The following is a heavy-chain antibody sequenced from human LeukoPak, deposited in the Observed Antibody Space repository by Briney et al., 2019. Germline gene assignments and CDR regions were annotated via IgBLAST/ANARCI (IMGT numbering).Heavy chain of an antibody. CDR3: ARQVYDILTGYYFDAFDI. CDR2: IWYDGSNK. V-gene: IGHV3-33*01. J-gene: IGHJ3*02. CDR1: GFTFSSYG. D-gene: IGHD3-9*01. Sequence: AGGSLRLSCAASGFTFSSYGMHWVRQAPGKGLEWVAVIWYDGSNKYYADSVKGRFTISRDNSKNTLYLQMNSLRAEDTAVYYCARQVYDILTGYYFDAFDIWGQGTMVTVSS.